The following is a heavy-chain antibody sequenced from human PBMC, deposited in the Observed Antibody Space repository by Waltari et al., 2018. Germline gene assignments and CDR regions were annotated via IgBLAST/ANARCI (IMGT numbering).Heavy chain of an antibody. D-gene: IGHD2-21*02. CDR1: GGSISGFY. Sequence: QVQLQESGPSLVKPSETLSLICTVSGGSISGFYWSWVRQPPGKGLDWIGYIYYTGSTNFNPSLKSRVTMSVDTSKNQFSLKLSSVTAADTAFYYCARGGGGDWEWFDPWGQGTLVTVSS. CDR2: IYYTGST. CDR3: ARGGGGDWEWFDP. J-gene: IGHJ5*02. V-gene: IGHV4-59*01.